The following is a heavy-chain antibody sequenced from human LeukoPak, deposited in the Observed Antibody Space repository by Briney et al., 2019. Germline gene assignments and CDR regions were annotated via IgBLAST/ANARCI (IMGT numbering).Heavy chain of an antibody. V-gene: IGHV3-48*01. CDR1: GFPFSSYW. Sequence: GGSLRLSCVASGFPFSSYWMTWVRQAPGKGLEWVSYISSSSSTIYYADSVKGRFTISRDNAKNSLYLQMNSLRAEDTAVYYCARDRTDWGPVFDYWGQGTLVTVSS. D-gene: IGHD3/OR15-3a*01. J-gene: IGHJ4*02. CDR2: ISSSSSTI. CDR3: ARDRTDWGPVFDY.